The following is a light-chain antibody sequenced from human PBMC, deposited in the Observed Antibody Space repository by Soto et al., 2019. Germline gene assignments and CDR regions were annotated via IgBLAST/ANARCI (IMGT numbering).Light chain of an antibody. V-gene: IGLV2-8*01. CDR1: NSDVGGYNF. J-gene: IGLJ1*01. CDR2: EVS. Sequence: QSVLTQPPSASGSPGQSVTISCTGTNSDVGGYNFVSWYQQHPGKAPKLMIYEVSKRPSGVPDRFSGSKSGNTASLTVSGLQAEDEADYYCSSYASSNNFFFGTGTKVTVL. CDR3: SSYASSNNFF.